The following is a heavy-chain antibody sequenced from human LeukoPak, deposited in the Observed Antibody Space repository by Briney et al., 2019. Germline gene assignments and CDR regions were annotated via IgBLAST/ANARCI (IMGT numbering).Heavy chain of an antibody. CDR2: IYSGGST. V-gene: IGHV3-66*01. CDR1: GFTFSSYW. Sequence: GGSLRLSCAASGFTFSSYWMSWVRQAPGKGLEWVSVIYSGGSTYYADSVKGRFTISRDNSKNTLYLQMNSLRAEDTAVYYCARGDDYGGNSVDFWGQGTLVTVSS. CDR3: ARGDDYGGNSVDF. D-gene: IGHD4-23*01. J-gene: IGHJ4*02.